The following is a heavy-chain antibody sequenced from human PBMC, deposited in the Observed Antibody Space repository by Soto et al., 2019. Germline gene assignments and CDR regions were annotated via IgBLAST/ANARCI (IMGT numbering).Heavy chain of an antibody. Sequence: QVQLVQSGAEVKKPGASVKVSCKASGYTFTSYGISWVRQAPGQGLEWMGWISAYNGNTNYAQKLQGRVTMTTDTPTSTAYMELRSLRSDDTAGYYCARVYRITMVRGELSEYWGQGTLVTVSS. V-gene: IGHV1-18*01. J-gene: IGHJ4*02. CDR1: GYTFTSYG. CDR2: ISAYNGNT. D-gene: IGHD3-10*01. CDR3: ARVYRITMVRGELSEY.